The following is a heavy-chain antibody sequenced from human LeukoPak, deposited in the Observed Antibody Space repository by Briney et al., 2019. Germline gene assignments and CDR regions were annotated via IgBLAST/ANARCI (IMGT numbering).Heavy chain of an antibody. CDR2: IWSGGSET. Sequence: PGGSLRLSCAASGFTFNRYVMHWVRLPPGKGLDWVAFIWSGGSETYYADSVKGRFTISRDNSKNTLFLQVNSLTTEDTGVYYCAKSGGRNDFNYWGQGTLVTVSS. J-gene: IGHJ4*02. V-gene: IGHV3-30*02. D-gene: IGHD1-1*01. CDR3: AKSGGRNDFNY. CDR1: GFTFNRYV.